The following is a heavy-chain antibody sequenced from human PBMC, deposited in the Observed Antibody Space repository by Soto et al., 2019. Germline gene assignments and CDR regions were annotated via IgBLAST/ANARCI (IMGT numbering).Heavy chain of an antibody. CDR1: GGSIRSSIYY. Sequence: ETLSLTCTVSGGSIRSSIYYWGWIRQPPGKGLEWIGSIYYSGNTYYNPSLKSRVTISVDTSKNQFSLKLSSVTAADTAVYYCARHLTYCSAGSCYSDFPYYGMDVWGQGTTV. V-gene: IGHV4-39*01. CDR3: ARHLTYCSAGSCYSDFPYYGMDV. J-gene: IGHJ6*02. CDR2: IYYSGNT. D-gene: IGHD2-15*01.